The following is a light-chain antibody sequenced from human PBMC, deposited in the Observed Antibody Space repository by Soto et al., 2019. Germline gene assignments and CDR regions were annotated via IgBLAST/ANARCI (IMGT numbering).Light chain of an antibody. CDR1: SSDVGAFNY. CDR3: SSYAGSNIYV. Sequence: QSVLTQPPSASGSPGQSVTITCTGTSSDVGAFNYVSWYQQHPGKAPKLIIFEINKRPSGVPDRFSGSKSGNTASLTVSGLQAEDEAEYYCSSYAGSNIYVFGGGTKVTV. J-gene: IGLJ1*01. CDR2: EIN. V-gene: IGLV2-8*01.